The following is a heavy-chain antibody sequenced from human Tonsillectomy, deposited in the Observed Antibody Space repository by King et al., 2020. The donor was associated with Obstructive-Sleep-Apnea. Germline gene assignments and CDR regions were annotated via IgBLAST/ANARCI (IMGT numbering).Heavy chain of an antibody. CDR1: GFTFSSYS. CDR3: AREKKTDYYDSSGYYP. Sequence: QLVQSGGGLIQPGGSLRLSCAASGFTFSSYSMNWVRQAPGKGLEWVSYISSSSSTIYYEDSVKGRFTISRDNAKNSLHLQMNSLRAEDTAVYYCAREKKTDYYDSSGYYPWGQGTLVTVSS. V-gene: IGHV3-48*04. CDR2: ISSSSSTI. D-gene: IGHD3-22*01. J-gene: IGHJ5*02.